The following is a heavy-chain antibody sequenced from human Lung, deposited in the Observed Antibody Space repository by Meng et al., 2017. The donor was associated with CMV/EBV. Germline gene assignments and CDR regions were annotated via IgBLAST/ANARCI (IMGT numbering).Heavy chain of an antibody. CDR3: ARELRFLEWLLPTSYYYYGMDV. J-gene: IGHJ6*02. Sequence: SCAASGFTFSSYALHWVRQAPGKGLEWVAVISYDGSNKYYADSVKGRFTISRDNSKNTLYLQMNSLRAEDTAVYYCARELRFLEWLLPTSYYYYGMDVWXQGPTVTVSS. D-gene: IGHD3-3*01. CDR1: GFTFSSYA. CDR2: ISYDGSNK. V-gene: IGHV3-30-3*01.